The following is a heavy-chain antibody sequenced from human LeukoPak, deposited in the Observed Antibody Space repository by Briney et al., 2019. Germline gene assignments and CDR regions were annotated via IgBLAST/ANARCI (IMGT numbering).Heavy chain of an antibody. V-gene: IGHV3-74*01. D-gene: IGHD3-22*01. CDR3: PGGYLADY. J-gene: IGHJ4*02. CDR1: GFIFSDSW. CDR2: INGDGSST. Sequence: GGSLRLSCAASGFIFSDSWMHWVRQAPGKGLVWVSRINGDGSSTNYADSVKGRFTISRNNGKNTLYLQMNGLRVEDTAMNYCPGGYLADYWGQGILVTVPS.